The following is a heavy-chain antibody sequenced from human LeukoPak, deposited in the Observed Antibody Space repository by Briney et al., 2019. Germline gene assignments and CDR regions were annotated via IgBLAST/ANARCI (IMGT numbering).Heavy chain of an antibody. D-gene: IGHD3-22*01. CDR3: ARGRYYYDSSGYYPPRDYGMDV. Sequence: GGSLRLSCAASGFTFSSYSMNWVRQAPGKGLEWVSSISSSSSYIYYADSVKGRFTISRDNAKNSLYLQMNSLRAEDTALYYCARGRYYYDSSGYYPPRDYGMDVWGQGTTVTVSS. J-gene: IGHJ6*02. CDR2: ISSSSSYI. CDR1: GFTFSSYS. V-gene: IGHV3-21*04.